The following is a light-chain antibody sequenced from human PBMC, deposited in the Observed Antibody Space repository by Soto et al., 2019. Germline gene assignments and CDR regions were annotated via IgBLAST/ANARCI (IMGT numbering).Light chain of an antibody. CDR2: DAS. CDR3: QQRSNWPL. J-gene: IGKJ3*01. CDR1: PSISSY. Sequence: EIVLTQSPATLSLSPGERATLSCRASPSISSYLAWYQQKPGQAPRLLIYDASNRATGIPARFSGSGSGTDFTLTISSLEPEDFAVYYCQQRSNWPLFGPGTKVDIK. V-gene: IGKV3-11*01.